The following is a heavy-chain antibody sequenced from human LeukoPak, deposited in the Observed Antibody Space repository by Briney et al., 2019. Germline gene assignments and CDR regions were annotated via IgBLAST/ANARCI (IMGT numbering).Heavy chain of an antibody. CDR2: IYNRGST. CDR1: GGSVSSNGYF. CDR3: ARVSPYGDFDY. Sequence: SETLSLTCTVSGGSVSSNGYFWNWIRQPPGKGLEWIGYIYNRGSTNYNPSLKSRVTISVDTSNNQFSLRLSSVTAADTAVYYCARVSPYGDFDYWGQGTLVTVSS. J-gene: IGHJ4*02. D-gene: IGHD4-17*01. V-gene: IGHV4-61*08.